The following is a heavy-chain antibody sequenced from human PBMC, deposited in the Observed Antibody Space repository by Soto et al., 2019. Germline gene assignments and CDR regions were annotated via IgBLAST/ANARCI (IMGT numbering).Heavy chain of an antibody. Sequence: PSETLSLTCTVSGGSISTGDYFWSWIRQPPGKGLEWIGYIYYTGSTIYNPSLRSRVTISVDTSKNQFSLKLSSVTAADTAVYYCARWDSSGWYNSGDYWGQGTLVTVSS. CDR3: ARWDSSGWYNSGDY. CDR2: IYYTGST. V-gene: IGHV4-30-4*01. CDR1: GGSISTGDYF. J-gene: IGHJ4*02. D-gene: IGHD6-19*01.